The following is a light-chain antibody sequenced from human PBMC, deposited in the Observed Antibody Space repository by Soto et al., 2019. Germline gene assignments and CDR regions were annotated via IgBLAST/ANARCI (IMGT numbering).Light chain of an antibody. Sequence: EIVLTQSPVTLSLSPGERATLSCRASQSVDIYLAWYRQIPGQAPRLLIYGASTRATGIPDRFSGSGSGTDFTLTISRLEPEDFAVYYCQQYSSSPSITFGQGTRLEIK. CDR1: QSVDIY. V-gene: IGKV3-20*01. CDR3: QQYSSSPSIT. CDR2: GAS. J-gene: IGKJ5*01.